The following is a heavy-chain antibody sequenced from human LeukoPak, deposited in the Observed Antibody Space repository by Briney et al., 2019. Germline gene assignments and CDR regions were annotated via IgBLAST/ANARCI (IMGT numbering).Heavy chain of an antibody. CDR3: AREVVVPAAARHYYYYYYMDV. CDR1: GFTFSRYS. Sequence: PGGSLRLSCAASGFTFSRYSMNWVRQAPGKGLEWVTSLSNDSSYIYYADSAKGRFTIYRDNAKNSLYLQMNSLRAEDTAVYYCAREVVVPAAARHYYYYYYMDVWGKGTTVTVSS. J-gene: IGHJ6*03. V-gene: IGHV3-21*01. D-gene: IGHD2-2*01. CDR2: LSNDSSYI.